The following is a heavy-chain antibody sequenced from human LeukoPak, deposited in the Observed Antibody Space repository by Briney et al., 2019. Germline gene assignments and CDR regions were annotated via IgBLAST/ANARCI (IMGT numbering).Heavy chain of an antibody. CDR1: GGSFSGYY. CDR3: ARVNLSDAFDI. V-gene: IGHV4-34*01. J-gene: IGHJ3*02. CDR2: INHSGST. D-gene: IGHD1-20*01. Sequence: SGTLSLTCAVYGGSFSGYYWSWIRQPPGKGLEWIGEINHSGSTNYNPSLKSRVTISVDTSKNQFSLKLSSVTAADTAVYYCARVNLSDAFDIWGQGTMVTVSS.